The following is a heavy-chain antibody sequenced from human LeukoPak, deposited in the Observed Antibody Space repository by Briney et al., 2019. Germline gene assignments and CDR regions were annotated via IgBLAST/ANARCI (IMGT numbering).Heavy chain of an antibody. D-gene: IGHD1-26*01. J-gene: IGHJ4*02. CDR3: VHGGSYYEFDY. CDR2: IYSGGST. Sequence: GGSPRLSCAASGFTVSSNYMSWVRQAPGKGLEWVSVIYSGGSTYYADSVKGRFTISRDNSKNTLYLQMNSLRAEDTAVYYCVHGGSYYEFDYWGQGTLVTVSS. CDR1: GFTVSSNY. V-gene: IGHV3-53*01.